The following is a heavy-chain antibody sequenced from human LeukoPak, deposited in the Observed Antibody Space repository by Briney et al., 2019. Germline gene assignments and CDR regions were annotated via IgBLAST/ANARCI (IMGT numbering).Heavy chain of an antibody. Sequence: GGSLRLSCAASGFTFSTYWMNWVRQAPGKGLEWVANIKQDGSQKYYVDSVKGRFTISRDNSKNTLYLQMNSLRAEDTAVYYCARERGPRPRGNYYGSGSPLGYWGQGTLVTVSS. D-gene: IGHD3-10*01. CDR1: GFTFSTYW. CDR3: ARERGPRPRGNYYGSGSPLGY. V-gene: IGHV3-7*01. CDR2: IKQDGSQK. J-gene: IGHJ4*02.